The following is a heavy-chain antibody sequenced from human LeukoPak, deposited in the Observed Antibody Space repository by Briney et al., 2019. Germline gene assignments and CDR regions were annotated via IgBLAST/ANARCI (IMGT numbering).Heavy chain of an antibody. CDR2: INQDGTEK. CDR1: GFTFTSHW. Sequence: GGSLRLSCVASGFTFTSHWMSWVRQAPGKGLEWVANINQDGTEKHYVDSVKGRFTISRDNAKNSQFLQMNSLRAEDTAVYYCARDQLGPWGQGTLVTVSS. CDR3: ARDQLGP. V-gene: IGHV3-7*01. J-gene: IGHJ5*02.